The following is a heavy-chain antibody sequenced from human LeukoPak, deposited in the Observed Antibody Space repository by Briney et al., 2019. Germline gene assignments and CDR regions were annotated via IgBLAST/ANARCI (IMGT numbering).Heavy chain of an antibody. CDR1: GFTFSDYY. CDR2: ISGSGGST. D-gene: IGHD3-22*01. V-gene: IGHV3-23*01. CDR3: PRAQDYYDSSGYYARWAFDI. Sequence: PGGSLRLSCAASGFTFSDYYMGWIRQAPGKGLEWVSAISGSGGSTYYADSVKGRFTISRDNSKNTLYLQMNSLRAEDTAVYYCPRAQDYYDSSGYYARWAFDIWGQGTMVTVSS. J-gene: IGHJ3*02.